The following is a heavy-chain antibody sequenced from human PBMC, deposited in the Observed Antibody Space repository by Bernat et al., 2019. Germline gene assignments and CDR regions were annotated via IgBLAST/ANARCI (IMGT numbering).Heavy chain of an antibody. D-gene: IGHD4-11*01. CDR3: ARFTVTSKPYYYYYYMDV. Sequence: QVQLQESVPGLVKPSETLSLTCTVSGGSISSYYWSWIRQPPGKGLEWIGYIYYSGSTNYNPSLKSRVTISVDTSKNQFSLKLSSVTAADTAVYYCARFTVTSKPYYYYYYMDVWGKGTTVTVSS. CDR1: GGSISSYY. CDR2: IYYSGST. V-gene: IGHV4-59*01. J-gene: IGHJ6*03.